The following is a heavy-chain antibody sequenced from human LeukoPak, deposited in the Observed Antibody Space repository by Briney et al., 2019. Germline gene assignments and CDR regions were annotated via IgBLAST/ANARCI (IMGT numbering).Heavy chain of an antibody. Sequence: SETLSLTCTVSGGSISSYYWSWIRQPAGKGLEWIGHIYTSGSTNYNPSLKSRVTISVDTSKNQFSLKLSSVTAADTAVYYCASRSRRIAVAGPGAFFDYWGQGTLVTVSS. CDR1: GGSISSYY. J-gene: IGHJ4*02. CDR3: ASRSRRIAVAGPGAFFDY. V-gene: IGHV4-4*07. D-gene: IGHD6-19*01. CDR2: IYTSGST.